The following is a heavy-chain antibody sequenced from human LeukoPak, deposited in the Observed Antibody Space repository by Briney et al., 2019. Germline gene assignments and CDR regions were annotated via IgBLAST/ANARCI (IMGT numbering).Heavy chain of an antibody. Sequence: SETLSLTCAVYGGSFSGYYWSWIRQPPGKGLEWIGEINHSGSTNYNPSLKSRVTISVDTSKNQFSLKLSSVIAADTAVYYCARGYSGYPSYYYYMDVWGKGTTVTISS. J-gene: IGHJ6*03. CDR1: GGSFSGYY. V-gene: IGHV4-34*01. D-gene: IGHD5-12*01. CDR3: ARGYSGYPSYYYYMDV. CDR2: INHSGST.